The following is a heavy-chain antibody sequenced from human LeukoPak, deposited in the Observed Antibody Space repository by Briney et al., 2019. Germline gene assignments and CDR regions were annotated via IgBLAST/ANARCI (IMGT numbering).Heavy chain of an antibody. CDR3: ARGPPPVGGSSPALDSYSYYMDV. CDR1: GDTFTRYG. Sequence: SVSVSCTASGDTFTRYGISGGRQAPGEGGEWRGGIIPIFGTANYAQKFQASVTITPHASTSTAHIELSSLRSEHTAVYYCARGPPPVGGSSPALDSYSYYMDVWGKGTPVTVSS. J-gene: IGHJ6*03. D-gene: IGHD6-6*01. V-gene: IGHV1-69*13. CDR2: IIPIFGTA.